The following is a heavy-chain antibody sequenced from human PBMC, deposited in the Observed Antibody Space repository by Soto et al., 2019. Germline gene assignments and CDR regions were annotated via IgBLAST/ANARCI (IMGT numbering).Heavy chain of an antibody. V-gene: IGHV3-30-3*01. Sequence: QVQQVESGGGVVQPGRSLRLSCAVSGFTFSNYAMHWVRQAPGKGLEWVAIVSHDGNNQYYADSAKGRFTISRDNSENTLYLQMNSLRTEDTAVFYCARDGATQMWRPWYFDLWGRGTLVTVSS. D-gene: IGHD2-21*01. CDR3: ARDGATQMWRPWYFDL. J-gene: IGHJ2*01. CDR1: GFTFSNYA. CDR2: VSHDGNNQ.